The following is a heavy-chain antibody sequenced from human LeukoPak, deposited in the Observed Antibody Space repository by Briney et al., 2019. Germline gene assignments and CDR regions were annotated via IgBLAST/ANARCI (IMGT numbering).Heavy chain of an antibody. V-gene: IGHV3-9*01. J-gene: IGHJ3*02. Sequence: PGRSLRLSCAVSGFTFDDYAMHWVRQVPGKGLEWVSGISWNSGSIGYADSVKGRFTISRDNAKNSLYLQMNSLRAEDTALYYCAKDGPGTTKDAFDIWGQGTMVTVSS. CDR3: AKDGPGTTKDAFDI. CDR1: GFTFDDYA. CDR2: ISWNSGSI. D-gene: IGHD1-1*01.